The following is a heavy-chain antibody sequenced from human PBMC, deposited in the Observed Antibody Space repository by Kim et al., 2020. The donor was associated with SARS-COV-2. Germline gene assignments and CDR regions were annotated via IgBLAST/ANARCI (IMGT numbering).Heavy chain of an antibody. CDR2: IDWDDDR. Sequence: SGPTLVNPTQTLTLTCTFSGFSLSTSGMCVSWIRQSPGKALEWLARIDWDDDRYYNTSLKTRLTISKDTSKNQVVLIMTNMDPVDTATYYCARLRGTGTTGSQSYRYYMAVWGKGAMVTVSS. J-gene: IGHJ6*03. D-gene: IGHD1-7*01. CDR3: ARLRGTGTTGSQSYRYYMAV. CDR1: GFSLSTSGMC. V-gene: IGHV2-70*11.